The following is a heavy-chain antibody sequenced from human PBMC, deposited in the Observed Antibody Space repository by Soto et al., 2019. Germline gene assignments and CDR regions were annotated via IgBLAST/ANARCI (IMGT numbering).Heavy chain of an antibody. V-gene: IGHV3-74*01. D-gene: IGHD4-17*01. J-gene: IGHJ4*02. Sequence: GSLRLSCAASGFTFSSYWMHWVRQAPGKGLVWVSRINSDGSSTSYADSVKGRFTISRDNAKNTLYLQMNSLRAEDTAVYYCARATTVTSFDYWGQGTLVTVSS. CDR2: INSDGSST. CDR1: GFTFSSYW. CDR3: ARATTVTSFDY.